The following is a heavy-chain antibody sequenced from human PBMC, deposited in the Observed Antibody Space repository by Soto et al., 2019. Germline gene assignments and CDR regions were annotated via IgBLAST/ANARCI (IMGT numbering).Heavy chain of an antibody. Sequence: PGGSLRLSCAASRFTFSDHYMDWVRQAPGKGLEWVGRTRNKANSYTTEYAASVIGRFTISRDASKNSLYLHMDGLKTEDTAVYYCARVAASYFFDYWGQGTLVTVSS. D-gene: IGHD6-13*01. CDR2: TRNKANSYTT. CDR3: ARVAASYFFDY. J-gene: IGHJ4*02. V-gene: IGHV3-72*01. CDR1: RFTFSDHY.